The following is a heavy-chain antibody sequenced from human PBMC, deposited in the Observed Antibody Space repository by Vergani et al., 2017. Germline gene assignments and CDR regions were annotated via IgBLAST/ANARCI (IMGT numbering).Heavy chain of an antibody. V-gene: IGHV3-23*01. D-gene: IGHD4-17*01. CDR1: GFTFSSYA. Sequence: EVQLLESGGGLVQPGGSLRLSCAASGFTFSSYAMSWVRQAPGKGLEWVSAISGSGGSTYYADSVKGRFTISRDNAKNSLYLQMNSLRAEDTAVYYCASGDYGREDYWGQGTLVTVSS. CDR3: ASGDYGREDY. J-gene: IGHJ4*02. CDR2: ISGSGGST.